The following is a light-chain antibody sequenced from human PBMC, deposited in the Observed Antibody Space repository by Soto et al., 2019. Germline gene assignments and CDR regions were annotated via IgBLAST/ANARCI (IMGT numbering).Light chain of an antibody. CDR3: QQYNNWPPPYT. J-gene: IGKJ2*01. V-gene: IGKV3-15*01. Sequence: EIVMTQSPATLSVSPGERATLSCRASQSVSSNLAWYQQKPGQAPRLLIYGASTRATGIPARFSGSGSGTEFTLTISSLQSEDFAVYYCQQYNNWPPPYTFGQGTKV. CDR1: QSVSSN. CDR2: GAS.